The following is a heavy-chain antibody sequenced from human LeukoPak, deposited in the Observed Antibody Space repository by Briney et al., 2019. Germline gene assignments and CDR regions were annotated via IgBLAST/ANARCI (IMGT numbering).Heavy chain of an antibody. CDR3: ARVGGSGSYYGYFDY. CDR1: GGSFSGYY. Sequence: SETLSLTCAVYGGSFSGYYWSWIRQPPGKGLEGIGEINHSGSTNYNPSLKSRVTISVDTSKNQFSLKLSSVTAADTAVYYCARVGGSGSYYGYFDYWGQGTLVTVSS. D-gene: IGHD3-10*01. CDR2: INHSGST. V-gene: IGHV4-34*01. J-gene: IGHJ4*02.